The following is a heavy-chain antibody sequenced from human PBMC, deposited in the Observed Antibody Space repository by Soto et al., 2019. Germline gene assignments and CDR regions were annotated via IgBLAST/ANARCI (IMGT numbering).Heavy chain of an antibody. D-gene: IGHD3-22*01. CDR1: GFTFSSYA. V-gene: IGHV3-23*01. CDR2: ISGSGGST. J-gene: IGHJ4*02. Sequence: EVQLLESGGGLVQPGGSLRLSCAASGFTFSSYAMSWVRQAPGKGLEWVSAISGSGGSTYYADSVKGRFTISRDNSKNTLYLQMNSLRAEDTAVYYCARVPGSYYYDISGSWYWGQGTLVTVSS. CDR3: ARVPGSYYYDISGSWY.